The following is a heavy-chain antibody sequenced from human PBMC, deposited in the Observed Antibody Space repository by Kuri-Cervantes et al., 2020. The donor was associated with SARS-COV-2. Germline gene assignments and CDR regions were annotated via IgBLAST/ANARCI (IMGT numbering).Heavy chain of an antibody. CDR1: GGSFSGYY. V-gene: IGHV4-34*01. D-gene: IGHD1-26*01. CDR2: INHSGST. CDR3: ARGEWDVVLD. Sequence: SETLSLPCAVYGGSFSGYYWSWIRQSPGKGLEWIGEINHSGSTNYNTPLKSRVTISLGTSKNQFSLNLSSVTAADTAVYYCARGEWDVVLDWGQGTLVTVSS. J-gene: IGHJ4*02.